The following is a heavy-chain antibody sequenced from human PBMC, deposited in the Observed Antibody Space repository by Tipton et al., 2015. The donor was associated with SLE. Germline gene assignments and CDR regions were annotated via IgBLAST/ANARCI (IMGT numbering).Heavy chain of an antibody. V-gene: IGHV4-59*01. J-gene: IGHJ4*02. CDR1: GGSISSYY. CDR3: AREDGYNDLRFDT. Sequence: TLSLTCTVSGGSISSYYWSWIRQPPGKGLEWIGYRSYSGITNYNPSLKRRVTISIDTSRNQYSLKPTSVTAADTALYYCAREDGYNDLRFDTRGQGTLVTVSS. D-gene: IGHD5-24*01. CDR2: RSYSGIT.